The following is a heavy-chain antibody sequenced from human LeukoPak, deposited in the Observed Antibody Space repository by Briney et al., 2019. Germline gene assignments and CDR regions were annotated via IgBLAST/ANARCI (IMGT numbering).Heavy chain of an antibody. CDR3: AKDRRAAAAHFDY. Sequence: TGGSLRLSCAASGFTFSSYAMSWVRQAPGKGLEWVSAISGSGGSTYYADSVKGRFSISRDNSKNTLYLQMNSLRAEDTAVYYCAKDRRAAAAHFDYWGQGTLVTVSS. CDR2: ISGSGGST. D-gene: IGHD6-25*01. J-gene: IGHJ4*02. CDR1: GFTFSSYA. V-gene: IGHV3-23*01.